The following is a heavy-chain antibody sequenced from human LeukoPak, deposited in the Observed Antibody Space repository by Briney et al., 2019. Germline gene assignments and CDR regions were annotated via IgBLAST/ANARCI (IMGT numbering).Heavy chain of an antibody. D-gene: IGHD1-26*01. V-gene: IGHV4-39*01. CDR3: ARFKGGTGFDY. Sequence: SETLSLTCAVSGGSITTTDFDWAWIRQPPGQGFEWIATISSSGKAYYYPSLMSRVTISVYTSKNQFSLDVTSVPAADTGLFYCARFKGGTGFDYWGRGILVIVS. CDR1: GGSITTTDFD. J-gene: IGHJ4*02. CDR2: ISSSGKA.